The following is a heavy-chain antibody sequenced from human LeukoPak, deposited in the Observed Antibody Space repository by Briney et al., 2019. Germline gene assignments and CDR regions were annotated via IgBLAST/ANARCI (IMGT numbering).Heavy chain of an antibody. Sequence: SETLSLTCAVYGGSFSGYYWSWIRQPPGKGLEWIGEINHSGSTNYNPSLKSQATISVDTSKNQFSLKLSSVTAADTAVYYCARALLGYCSSTSCSQFDYWGQGTLVTVSS. J-gene: IGHJ4*02. D-gene: IGHD2-2*01. CDR3: ARALLGYCSSTSCSQFDY. CDR1: GGSFSGYY. CDR2: INHSGST. V-gene: IGHV4-34*01.